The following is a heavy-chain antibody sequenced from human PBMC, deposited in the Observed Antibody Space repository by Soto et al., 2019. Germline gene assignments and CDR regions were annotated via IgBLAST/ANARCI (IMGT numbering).Heavy chain of an antibody. CDR1: VFSFSTYA. J-gene: IGHJ5*02. CDR2: ISAGGGNT. CDR3: AKHAEYQLVSWFDP. V-gene: IGHV3-23*01. Sequence: HPGGSLRLSCAVSVFSFSTYAMSWVRQAPGKGLEWVSGISAGGGNTYYADSVRGRFTISRDNSKDTLYLQITSLRAEDTAFYYCAKHAEYQLVSWFDPWGQGTLVTVSS. D-gene: IGHD2-2*01.